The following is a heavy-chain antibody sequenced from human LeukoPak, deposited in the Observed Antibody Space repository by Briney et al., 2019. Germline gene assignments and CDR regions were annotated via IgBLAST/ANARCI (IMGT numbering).Heavy chain of an antibody. CDR1: GFTFSSYA. J-gene: IGHJ4*02. V-gene: IGHV3-48*02. CDR3: ARVYYYDSSGYYDY. D-gene: IGHD3-22*01. CDR2: ISSSSSTI. Sequence: PGGSLRLSCAASGFTFSSYAMSWVRQAPGKGLEWVSYISSSSSTIYYADSVKGRFTISRDNAKNSLYLQMNSLRDEDTAVYYCARVYYYDSSGYYDYWGQGTLVTVSS.